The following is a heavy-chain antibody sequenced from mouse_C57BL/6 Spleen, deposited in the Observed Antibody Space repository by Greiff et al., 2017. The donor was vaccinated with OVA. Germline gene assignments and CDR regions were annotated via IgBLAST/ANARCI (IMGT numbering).Heavy chain of an antibody. CDR2: IDPEDGDT. V-gene: IGHV14-4*01. Sequence: VQLQQSGAELVRPGASVKLSCTASGFNIKDDYMHWVKQRPEQGLEWIGWIDPEDGDTEYASKFQGKATITADTSSNTAYLQLSSLTSEDTAVYYCTKTLLFYAMGYWGQGTSVTVAS. J-gene: IGHJ4*01. CDR3: TKTLLFYAMGY. CDR1: GFNIKDDY. D-gene: IGHD2-12*01.